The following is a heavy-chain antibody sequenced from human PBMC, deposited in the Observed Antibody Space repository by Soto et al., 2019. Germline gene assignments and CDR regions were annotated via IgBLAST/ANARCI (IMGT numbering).Heavy chain of an antibody. D-gene: IGHD1-26*01. CDR1: GYTFTSYD. V-gene: IGHV1-8*01. CDR2: MNPNSGNT. Sequence: QVQLVQSGAEVKKPGASVKVSCKASGYTFTSYDINWVRRATGQGLEWMGWMNPNSGNTGYAQKFQGRVTMTRNTSISTDYMELSSLRSEDTDVSCGAGERCGTPDAGGQGTLVTVSS. J-gene: IGHJ5*02. CDR3: AGERCGTPDA.